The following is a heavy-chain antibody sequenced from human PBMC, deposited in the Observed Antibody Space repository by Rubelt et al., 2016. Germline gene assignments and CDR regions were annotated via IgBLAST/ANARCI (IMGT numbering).Heavy chain of an antibody. Sequence: QGPRTGLEWASVIYSGGSTYYADSVKGRFTISRDNSKNTLYLQMNSLRAEDTAVYYCARDLWFFLWGQGTLVTVSS. J-gene: IGHJ5*02. V-gene: IGHV3-53*01. CDR3: ARDLWFFL. CDR2: IYSGGST.